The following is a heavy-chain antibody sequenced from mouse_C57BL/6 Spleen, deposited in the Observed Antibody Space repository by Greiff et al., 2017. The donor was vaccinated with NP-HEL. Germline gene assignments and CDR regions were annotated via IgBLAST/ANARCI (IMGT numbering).Heavy chain of an antibody. V-gene: IGHV1-87*01. CDR2: GQGLEWIG. D-gene: IGHD1-3*01. Sequence: QVQLQQSGPELARPWASVKISCQAFYTFSRRVHFAIRDTNYWMQWVKQRPGQGLEWIGAIYPGNGDTSYNQKFKGKATLTADKSSSTAYMQLSSLTSGDSAVYYCAWGATGTHRNGSSWYCDVWGTGTTVTVSS. CDR1: YTFSRRVH. J-gene: IGHJ1*03. CDR3: SGDSAVYYCAWGATGTHRNGSSWYCDV.